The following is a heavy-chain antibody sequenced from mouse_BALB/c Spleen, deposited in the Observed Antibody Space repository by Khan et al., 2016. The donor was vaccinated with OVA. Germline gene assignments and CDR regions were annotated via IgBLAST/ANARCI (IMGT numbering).Heavy chain of an antibody. CDR2: LWGDGST. J-gene: IGHJ4*01. V-gene: IGHV2-6-7*01. CDR3: ARAYYGNYREAMDY. Sequence: QVQLKQSGPGLVAPSQSLSITCTVSGFSLTGYGVNWVRQPPGKGLEWLGMLWGDGSTDYNSALKSRLNLSKDNSNSHVFLKMNSLQTDDTARYYCARAYYGNYREAMDYWGQGTSVTVSS. CDR1: GFSLTGYG. D-gene: IGHD2-10*01.